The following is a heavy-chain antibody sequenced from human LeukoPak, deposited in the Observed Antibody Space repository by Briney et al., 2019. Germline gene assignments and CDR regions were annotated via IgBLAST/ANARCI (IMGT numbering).Heavy chain of an antibody. CDR3: ARDAGNSGYGCDL. CDR2: IRSSSET. V-gene: IGHV3-48*01. Sequence: GGSLRLSCAASGFIFSQYSMNWVRQAPGKGLEWVSHIRSSSETFYADSVKGRFTISRDNARNSLYLQMNNLRGEDTAIFYCARDAGNSGYGCDLWGQGTLVTVSS. J-gene: IGHJ5*02. CDR1: GFIFSQYS. D-gene: IGHD5-12*01.